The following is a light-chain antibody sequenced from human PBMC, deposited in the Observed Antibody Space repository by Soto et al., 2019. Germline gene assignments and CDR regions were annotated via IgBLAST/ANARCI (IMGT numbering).Light chain of an antibody. V-gene: IGLV1-44*01. CDR1: SSNIGSFT. CDR2: NNN. Sequence: QSFLTQPPSVSGTPVQRVTISCSGGSSNIGSFTVNWYQQLPGTAPKLLIYNNNKLPSGVPDRFSGSKSGTSGSLAISGLQSEDEADYYCASWDDSLTXLYVFGTGTKVXV. J-gene: IGLJ1*01. CDR3: ASWDDSLTXLYV.